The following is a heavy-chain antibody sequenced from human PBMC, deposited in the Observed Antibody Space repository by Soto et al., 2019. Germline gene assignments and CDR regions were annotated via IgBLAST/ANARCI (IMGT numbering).Heavy chain of an antibody. D-gene: IGHD2-21*02. CDR3: ARDKQYGGNFDAFDI. Sequence: QVQLVQSGAEVKKPGSSVKVSCKASGGTFSSYAISWVRQAPGQGLEWMGGIIPIFGTANYAQKLQGRVTITADESTSTAYMELSSLRSEDTAXXXCARDKQYGGNFDAFDIWGQGTMVTVSS. CDR1: GGTFSSYA. CDR2: IIPIFGTA. V-gene: IGHV1-69*01. J-gene: IGHJ3*02.